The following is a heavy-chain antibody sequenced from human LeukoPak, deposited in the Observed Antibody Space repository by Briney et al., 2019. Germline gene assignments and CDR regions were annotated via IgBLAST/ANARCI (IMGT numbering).Heavy chain of an antibody. D-gene: IGHD1-26*01. J-gene: IGHJ4*02. Sequence: SETLSLTCTVSGVSISSYYWSWIRQPPGKGLEWIGYIFYSGNTIYNPSLRSRVTISADTSKNHFSLRLRSVTAADTAVYYCAKLAAISGSDYPDDWGQGTLVTVSS. CDR1: GVSISSYY. CDR3: AKLAAISGSDYPDD. CDR2: IFYSGNT. V-gene: IGHV4-59*08.